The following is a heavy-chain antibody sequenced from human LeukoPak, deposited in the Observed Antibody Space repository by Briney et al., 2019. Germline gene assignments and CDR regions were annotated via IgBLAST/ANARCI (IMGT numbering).Heavy chain of an antibody. J-gene: IGHJ6*02. V-gene: IGHV4-34*01. CDR3: ARATLTTVTHYYYYYYGMDV. Sequence: PSETLSLTCAVYGGSFSGYYWSWIRQPPGKGLEWIGEINHSGGTNYNPSLKSRVTISVDTSKNQFSLKPSSVTAADTAVYYCARATLTTVTHYYYYYYGMDVWGQGTTVTVSS. CDR2: INHSGGT. D-gene: IGHD4-17*01. CDR1: GGSFSGYY.